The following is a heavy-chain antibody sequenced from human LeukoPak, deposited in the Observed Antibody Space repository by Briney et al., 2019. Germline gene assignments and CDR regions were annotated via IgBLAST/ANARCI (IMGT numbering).Heavy chain of an antibody. J-gene: IGHJ6*03. V-gene: IGHV1-69*13. Sequence: SVKVSCKASGGTFSSYAISWVRQAPGQGLEWMGGIIPIFGTANYAQKFQGRVTITADESTSTAYMELSSLRSEDTAVYYCARGVLVVVPADYYYYYMDVWGKGTTVTVSS. D-gene: IGHD2-2*01. CDR3: ARGVLVVVPADYYYYYMDV. CDR2: IIPIFGTA. CDR1: GGTFSSYA.